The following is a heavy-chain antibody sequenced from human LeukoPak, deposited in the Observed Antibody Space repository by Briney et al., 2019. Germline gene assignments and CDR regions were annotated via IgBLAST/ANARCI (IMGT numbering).Heavy chain of an antibody. J-gene: IGHJ6*02. V-gene: IGHV1-69*13. CDR3: ARNGGGSYYYYGMDV. CDR2: IIPIFGTA. D-gene: IGHD4-23*01. Sequence: GASVKVSCKASEYTFTDYAISWVRQAPGQGLEWMGGIIPIFGTANYAQKFQGRVTITADESTSTAYMELSSLRSEDTAVYYCARNGGGSYYYYGMDVWGQGTTVTVSS. CDR1: EYTFTDYA.